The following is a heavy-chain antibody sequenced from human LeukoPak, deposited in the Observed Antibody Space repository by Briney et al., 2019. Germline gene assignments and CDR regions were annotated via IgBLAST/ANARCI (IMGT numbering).Heavy chain of an antibody. CDR3: AKGARGDTVTSIVGLNWFDP. J-gene: IGHJ5*02. Sequence: GGSLRLSCAASGITFRSYGKHWVGQAPGKGLEWVAVISYDGSHKYYADSVKGRFSISRDNSKDTLYLQMNSLRADDTAVYYCAKGARGDTVTSIVGLNWFDPWGQGTLVTVSS. CDR1: GITFRSYG. V-gene: IGHV3-30*18. CDR2: ISYDGSHK. D-gene: IGHD4-17*01.